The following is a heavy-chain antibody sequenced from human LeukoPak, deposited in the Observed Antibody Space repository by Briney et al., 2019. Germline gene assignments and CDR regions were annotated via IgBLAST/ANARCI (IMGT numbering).Heavy chain of an antibody. V-gene: IGHV4-39*01. CDR1: GDSILTSGYY. D-gene: IGHD3-10*01. Sequence: PSETLSLTCTVSGDSILTSGYYWGWIRQPPGKGLECLGTVYYNGDTDYNPSLKSRVTMSVDTSKNQFSLKLRSVSAADTAVYYCARHGSLRTYYSWFDPWGQGTLVTVSS. CDR3: ARHGSLRTYYSWFDP. CDR2: VYYNGDT. J-gene: IGHJ5*02.